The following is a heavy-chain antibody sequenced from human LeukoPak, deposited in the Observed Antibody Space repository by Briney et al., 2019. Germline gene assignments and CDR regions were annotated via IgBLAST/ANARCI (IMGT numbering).Heavy chain of an antibody. CDR1: GFTVSSNY. V-gene: IGHV3-66*01. D-gene: IGHD3-22*01. J-gene: IGHJ4*02. CDR2: IYSGGST. CDR3: ARDIYYDSSGYYGSVY. Sequence: GGSLRLSCAASGFTVSSNYMSWVRQAPGKGLEWVSVIYSGGSTYYADSVKGRFTISRDNSKNTLYLQMKSLRAEDTAVYYCARDIYYDSSGYYGSVYWGQGTLVTVSS.